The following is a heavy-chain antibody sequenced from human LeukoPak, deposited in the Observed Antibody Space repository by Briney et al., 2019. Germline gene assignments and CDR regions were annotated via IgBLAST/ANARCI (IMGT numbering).Heavy chain of an antibody. CDR1: GSTFRSYA. Sequence: RASVKVSCKASGSTFRSYALSWVRQAPGQGLEWMGGIMPIIATTNYAQKFQGRVTITTDESASTAYLELSSLRSEDTAVYYCARGVGEDAYKSDLWGRGTLVTVSS. J-gene: IGHJ2*01. CDR3: ARGVGEDAYKSDL. CDR2: IMPIIATT. V-gene: IGHV1-69*05. D-gene: IGHD5-24*01.